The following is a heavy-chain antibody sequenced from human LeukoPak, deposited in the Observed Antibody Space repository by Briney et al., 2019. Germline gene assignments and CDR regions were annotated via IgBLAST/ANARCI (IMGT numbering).Heavy chain of an antibody. D-gene: IGHD6-19*01. Sequence: PGGSLRLACAASGFTFSSYSMNWVRQAPGKGLEWVSYISSSSSSRYYADSVKGRFTMSRDNAKNSLYLQMDSLRDEDTAVYYCARGKEKWLDHFDYWGQGSLVTVSS. V-gene: IGHV3-48*02. CDR2: ISSSSSSR. CDR3: ARGKEKWLDHFDY. J-gene: IGHJ4*02. CDR1: GFTFSSYS.